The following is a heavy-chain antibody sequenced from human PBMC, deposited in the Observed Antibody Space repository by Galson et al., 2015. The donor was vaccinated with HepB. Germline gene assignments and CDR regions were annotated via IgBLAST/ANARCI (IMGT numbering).Heavy chain of an antibody. CDR1: GFTFDNYA. Sequence: SLRLSCAASGFTFDNYAMNWVRQAPGKGLEWVSVIAGSGGRTYYADSVKGRFTISRDNSKNTVYLQMNSLRAEDTAVYYCAKRRERSDYVRGNYDYWGQGTLVTVSS. CDR3: AKRRERSDYVRGNYDY. D-gene: IGHD3-16*01. J-gene: IGHJ4*02. V-gene: IGHV3-23*01. CDR2: IAGSGGRT.